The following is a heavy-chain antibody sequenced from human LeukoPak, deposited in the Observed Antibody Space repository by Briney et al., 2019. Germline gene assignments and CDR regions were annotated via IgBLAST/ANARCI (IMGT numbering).Heavy chain of an antibody. CDR2: INSNTGGT. V-gene: IGHV1-2*02. CDR3: ARDSSTWYSDYYYYMDV. Sequence: EASVKVSCKASGYTFTGYYMHWVRQAPGQGLEWMGWINSNTGGTNHAQKFQGRVTMTGDTSTSTAYMELSSLRSDDTARYFCARDSSTWYSDYYYYMDVWGKGTTVTVSS. J-gene: IGHJ6*03. CDR1: GYTFTGYY. D-gene: IGHD2/OR15-2a*01.